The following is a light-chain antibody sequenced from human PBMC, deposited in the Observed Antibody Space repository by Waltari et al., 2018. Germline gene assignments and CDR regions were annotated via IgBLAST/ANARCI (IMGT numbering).Light chain of an antibody. CDR3: QVWDIDSDHPV. V-gene: IGLV3-21*02. CDR2: DDS. Sequence: SFVLTPPPSVSVAPGQTARITCGANNIGRKNVHWYQQKSGQAPVLVVYDDSDRPSGIPERFSGSNSGNTATLTISRVEAGDEADFYCQVWDIDSDHPVFGTGTTVTVL. CDR1: NIGRKN. J-gene: IGLJ1*01.